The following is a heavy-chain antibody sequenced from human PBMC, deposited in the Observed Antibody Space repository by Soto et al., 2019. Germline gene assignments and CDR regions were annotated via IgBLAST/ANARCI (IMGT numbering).Heavy chain of an antibody. V-gene: IGHV1-69*01. CDR3: RQGFDDRAIVVVPTANPMYYGMDV. CDR2: IIPLSATT. CDR1: GGTLSTNA. J-gene: IGHJ6*02. Sequence: QVQLGQSGTEENKPGSSVTVSCKASGGTLSTNAIRWVRQAPGQGLEWMGGIIPLSATTNYAQKFQGRVKITANRSTSTANMELNSLPSEETAVYDCRQGFDDRAIVVVPTANPMYYGMDVRGQETTVPGSS. D-gene: IGHD2-2*01.